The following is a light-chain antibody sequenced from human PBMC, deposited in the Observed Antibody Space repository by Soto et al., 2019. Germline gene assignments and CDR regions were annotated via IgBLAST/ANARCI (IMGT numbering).Light chain of an antibody. V-gene: IGKV1-12*01. CDR3: QQYETFSGT. J-gene: IGKJ1*01. Sequence: DVQMSLSQSSVSTSLGERVSITCRASQVISSWLAWYQQKPGKAPNLLIYAASSLHSGVPSRFSGSGSGTKFTLTIASLQPDDFATYYCQQYETFSGTFGPGTMVDIK. CDR2: AAS. CDR1: QVISSW.